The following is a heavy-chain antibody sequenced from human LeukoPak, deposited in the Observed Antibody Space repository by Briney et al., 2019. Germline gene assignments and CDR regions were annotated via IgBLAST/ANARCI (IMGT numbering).Heavy chain of an antibody. V-gene: IGHV1-18*01. D-gene: IGHD2-15*01. CDR3: ARGACSGGSCYSWWFDP. J-gene: IGHJ5*02. CDR1: GYTFTSYG. CDR2: ISAYNGNT. Sequence: GASVKVSCKASGYTFTSYGISWVRQAPGQGLEWMGWISAYNGNTNYAQKLQGRVTMTTDTSTSTAYMELRSLRSDDTAVYYCARGACSGGSCYSWWFDPWGRGTLVTVSS.